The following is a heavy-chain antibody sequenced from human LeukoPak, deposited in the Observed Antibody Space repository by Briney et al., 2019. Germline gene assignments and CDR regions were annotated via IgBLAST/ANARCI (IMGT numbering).Heavy chain of an antibody. V-gene: IGHV3-66*01. CDR1: GFTVSSNY. Sequence: GGSLRLSCAASGFTVSSNYMSWVRQAPGKGLEWVSVIYSGGSTYYADSVKGRFTISRDNSKNTLYLQMNSLRAEDTAVYYCASRLSGSYYNYWGQGTLVTVSS. CDR2: IYSGGST. J-gene: IGHJ4*02. D-gene: IGHD3-10*01. CDR3: ASRLSGSYYNY.